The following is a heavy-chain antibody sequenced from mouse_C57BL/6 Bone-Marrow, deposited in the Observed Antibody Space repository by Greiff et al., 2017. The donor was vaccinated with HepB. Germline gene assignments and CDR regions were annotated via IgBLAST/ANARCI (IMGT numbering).Heavy chain of an antibody. D-gene: IGHD1-1*01. V-gene: IGHV1-26*01. J-gene: IGHJ3*01. CDR2: INPNNGGT. CDR3: ARRKYYWFAY. CDR1: GYTFTDYY. Sequence: VQLQQSGPELVKPGASVKISCKASGYTFTDYYMNWVKQSHGKSLEWIGDINPNNGGTSYNQKFKGKATLTVDKSSSTAYMELRSLTSEDSAVYYCARRKYYWFAYWGQGTLVTVSA.